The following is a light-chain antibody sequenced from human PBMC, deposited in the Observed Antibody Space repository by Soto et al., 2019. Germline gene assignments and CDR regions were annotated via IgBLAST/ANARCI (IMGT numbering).Light chain of an antibody. CDR2: DAS. V-gene: IGKV3-11*01. J-gene: IGKJ5*01. Sequence: EIVLTQSPATLSLSPGERATLSCRASQSVRDNLAWYQQKPGQPPRLLIYDASNRATGIPARFSGSGSGTDFTLTISSLEPEDFAVYYCQQRSNWPPITFGQGTRLEIK. CDR3: QQRSNWPPIT. CDR1: QSVRDN.